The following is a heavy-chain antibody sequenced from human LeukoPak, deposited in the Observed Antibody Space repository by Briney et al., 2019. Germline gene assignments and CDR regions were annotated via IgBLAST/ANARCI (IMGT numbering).Heavy chain of an antibody. CDR3: ARARPTLLWFGETRTGGWFDP. CDR2: IYHSGST. J-gene: IGHJ5*02. D-gene: IGHD3-10*01. Sequence: SSETLSLTCAVSGGSISSGGYSWSWIRQPPGKGLEWIGYIYHSGSTYYNPSLKSRVTISVDRSKNQFSLKLSSVTAADTAVYYCARARPTLLWFGETRTGGWFDPWGQGTLVTVSS. CDR1: GGSISSGGYS. V-gene: IGHV4-30-2*01.